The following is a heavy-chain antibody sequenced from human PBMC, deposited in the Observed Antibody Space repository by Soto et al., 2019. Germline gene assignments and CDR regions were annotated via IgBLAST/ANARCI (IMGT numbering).Heavy chain of an antibody. CDR3: ARARRSYGQPTVYFDD. D-gene: IGHD4-17*01. CDR2: INHSGST. CDR1: GGSFSGYY. Sequence: SETLSLTCAVYGGSFSGYYWSWIRQPPGKGLEWIGEINHSGSTNYNPSLKSRVTISVDTSKNQFSLKLSSVTAADTAVYYCARARRSYGQPTVYFDDWGQGTLVTVAS. V-gene: IGHV4-34*01. J-gene: IGHJ4*02.